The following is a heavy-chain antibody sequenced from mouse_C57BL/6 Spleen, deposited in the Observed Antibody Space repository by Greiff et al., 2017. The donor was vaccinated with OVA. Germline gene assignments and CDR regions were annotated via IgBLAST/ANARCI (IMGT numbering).Heavy chain of an antibody. J-gene: IGHJ1*03. CDR3: ARSIQGYFDV. Sequence: DVKLQESGPELVKPGDSVKISCKASGYSFTGYFMNWVMQSHGKSLEWIGRINPYNGDTFYNQKFKGKATLTVDKSSSTAHMELRSLTSEDSAVYYCARSIQGYFDVWGTGTTVTVSS. D-gene: IGHD3-2*02. V-gene: IGHV1-20*01. CDR1: GYSFTGYF. CDR2: INPYNGDT.